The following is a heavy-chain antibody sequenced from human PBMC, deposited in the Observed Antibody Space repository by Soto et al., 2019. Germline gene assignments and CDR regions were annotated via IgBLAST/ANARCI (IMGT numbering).Heavy chain of an antibody. Sequence: QVQLVQSGAEVKKPGSSVKVSCKASGGTVSSYAISWVRQAPGPGLEWMGGITPIFGTADYAHKFQGRVTITADESTSTAYMELSSLRSEDTAVYYCASSGWYLPSYYGMDVWGRGSTVTVSS. CDR2: ITPIFGTA. D-gene: IGHD6-19*01. J-gene: IGHJ6*02. CDR1: GGTVSSYA. V-gene: IGHV1-69*01. CDR3: ASSGWYLPSYYGMDV.